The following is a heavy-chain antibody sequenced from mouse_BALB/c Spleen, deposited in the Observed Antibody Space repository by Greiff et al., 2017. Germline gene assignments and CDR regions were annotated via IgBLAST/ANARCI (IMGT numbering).Heavy chain of an antibody. CDR1: GFNIKDTY. CDR3: ALYDWFAY. V-gene: IGHV14-3*02. J-gene: IGHJ3*01. D-gene: IGHD2-12*01. CDR2: IDPANGNT. Sequence: LKQSGAELVKPGASVKLSCTASGFNIKDTYMHWVKQRPEQGLEWIGRIDPANGNTKYDPKFQGKATITADTSSNTAYLQLSSLTSEDTAVYYCALYDWFAYWGQGTLVTVSA.